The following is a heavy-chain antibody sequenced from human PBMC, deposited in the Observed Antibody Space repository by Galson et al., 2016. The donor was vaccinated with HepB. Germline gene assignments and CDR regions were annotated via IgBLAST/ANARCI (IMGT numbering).Heavy chain of an antibody. CDR3: ARLSKKDLRAPLYY. V-gene: IGHV5-51*01. CDR2: IYPGDSDT. CDR1: GYSFRDYW. J-gene: IGHJ4*02. Sequence: QSGAEVKKPGESLKISCQGFGYSFRDYWIGWIRQRPGKGLEWMGIIYPGDSDTRYSPSFQGQVTLSADTSFSTASLHWSSLRASDTAMYYCARLSKKDLRAPLYYWGQGTLVTVSS.